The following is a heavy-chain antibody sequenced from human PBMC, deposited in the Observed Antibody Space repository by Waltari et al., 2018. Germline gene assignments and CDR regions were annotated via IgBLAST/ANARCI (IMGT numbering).Heavy chain of an antibody. CDR1: GYSISSGYY. CDR2: IYHSGST. CDR3: AREPEQWLTGGFDY. J-gene: IGHJ4*02. Sequence: QVQLQESGPGLVKPSETLSLTCAVSGYSISSGYYWGWIRQPPGKGLEWIGSIYHSGSTYYNPCLKSGVTISVDTSKNQFSLKRSSVTAADTAVYYCAREPEQWLTGGFDYWGQGTLVTVSS. D-gene: IGHD6-19*01. V-gene: IGHV4-38-2*02.